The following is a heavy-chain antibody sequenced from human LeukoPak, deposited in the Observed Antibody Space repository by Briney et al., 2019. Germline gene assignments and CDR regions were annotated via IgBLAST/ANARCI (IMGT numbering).Heavy chain of an antibody. CDR1: GDSVSSNSAA. Sequence: SQTLSLTCAISGDSVSSNSAAWHWIRQSPSRGLEWLGRTYYRSKWYNDYEVSVKSRITINPDTSKNQFSLQLNSVTPEDTAVYYCVRQYSNGWSYCYGMDVWGQGTTVTVSS. V-gene: IGHV6-1*01. CDR2: TYYRSKWYN. CDR3: VRQYSNGWSYCYGMDV. D-gene: IGHD6-19*01. J-gene: IGHJ6*02.